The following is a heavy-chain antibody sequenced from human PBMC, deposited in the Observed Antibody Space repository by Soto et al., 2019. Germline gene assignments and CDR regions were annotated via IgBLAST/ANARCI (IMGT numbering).Heavy chain of an antibody. D-gene: IGHD1-1*01. CDR2: ISVSGGST. CDR3: AKASSTNVYNFGS. Sequence: EVHLLESGGGLVQPGGSLRLSCAASGYTFSSYAMSWVRQAPGMGLEWVSAISVSGGSTYYADSVRGRFTISRDNSKNTLSLQMTSLRAEETAVYFCAKASSTNVYNFGSWGQGTLVTVSS. V-gene: IGHV3-23*01. CDR1: GYTFSSYA. J-gene: IGHJ4*02.